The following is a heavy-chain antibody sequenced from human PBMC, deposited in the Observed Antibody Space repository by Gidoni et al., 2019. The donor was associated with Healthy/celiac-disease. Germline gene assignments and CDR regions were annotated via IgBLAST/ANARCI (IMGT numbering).Heavy chain of an antibody. V-gene: IGHV4-4*02. Sequence: QVQLPESGPGLVTPSGTLSPTCAVSGGPISRSTWWSRVRQPPGKGLEWFGETYHSGSTNYNPSLKSRVTISVDKSKNQFSLKLSSVTAADTAVYYCARDRFLGRAAVAGSGGMDVWGQGTTVTVSS. J-gene: IGHJ6*02. CDR3: ARDRFLGRAAVAGSGGMDV. CDR2: TYHSGST. D-gene: IGHD6-19*01. CDR1: GGPISRSTW.